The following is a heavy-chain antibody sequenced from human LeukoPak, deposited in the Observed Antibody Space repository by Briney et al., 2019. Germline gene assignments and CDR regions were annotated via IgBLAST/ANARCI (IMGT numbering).Heavy chain of an antibody. CDR1: GFTFSWYW. J-gene: IGHJ4*02. V-gene: IGHV3-7*01. D-gene: IGHD6-13*01. CDR2: IKQDGSIK. CDR3: ARIGYSSSSIGY. Sequence: GGSLRLSCVAPGFTFSWYWMSWVRQAPGKGLEWVANIKQDGSIKYYVDSVKGRLTISRDNAKRSLYLQVNSLRAEDTAMYYCARIGYSSSSIGYWGQGTLVTVSS.